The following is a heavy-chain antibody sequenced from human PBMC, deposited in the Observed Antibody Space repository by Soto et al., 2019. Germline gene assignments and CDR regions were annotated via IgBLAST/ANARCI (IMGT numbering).Heavy chain of an antibody. CDR3: ARVRCFNGLCHTADYGMDV. CDR1: GDVFRSYG. Sequence: GASVKVSCKASGDVFRSYGINWVRQAPGQGLEWMGGIIPISGTTNYAQKFQGRVAITADESTDTVYMELSRLRSEDTAVYFCARVRCFNGLCHTADYGMDVWGQGTLVTVSS. D-gene: IGHD2-8*01. CDR2: IIPISGTT. V-gene: IGHV1-69*13. J-gene: IGHJ6*02.